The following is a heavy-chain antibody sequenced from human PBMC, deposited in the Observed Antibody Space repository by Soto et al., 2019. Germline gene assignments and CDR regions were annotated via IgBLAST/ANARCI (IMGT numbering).Heavy chain of an antibody. CDR3: TTEDWNYEKRSWDYYGMDV. V-gene: IGHV3-15*07. J-gene: IGHJ6*02. CDR1: GFTFSNAW. D-gene: IGHD1-7*01. CDR2: IKSKTDGGTT. Sequence: GGSLRLSCAASGFTFSNAWMNWVRQAPGKGLEWVGRIKSKTDGGTTDYAAPVKGRFTISRDDSKNTLYLQMNSLKTEDTAVYYCTTEDWNYEKRSWDYYGMDVWGQGTTVTVSS.